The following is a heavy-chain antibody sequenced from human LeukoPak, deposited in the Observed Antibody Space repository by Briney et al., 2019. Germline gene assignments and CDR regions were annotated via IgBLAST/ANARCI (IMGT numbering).Heavy chain of an antibody. CDR3: ARDRAWNYFDY. V-gene: IGHV3-30*03. CDR1: GFTFSRHG. Sequence: GGSLRLSCAPSGFTFSRHGMHWVRQAPGKGLERVAIISNDGSRKYYAHSVEGRFTISRDNSKNTLYLQMDSLRAEDTAVYYCARDRAWNYFDYWGQGTLVTVSS. D-gene: IGHD3-3*01. CDR2: ISNDGSRK. J-gene: IGHJ4*02.